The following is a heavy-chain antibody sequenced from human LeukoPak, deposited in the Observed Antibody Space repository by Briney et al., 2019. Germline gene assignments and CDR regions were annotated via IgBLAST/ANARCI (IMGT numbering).Heavy chain of an antibody. CDR3: ARNYYDSSGYYPPNWFDP. D-gene: IGHD3-22*01. CDR1: GYTFTGYY. V-gene: IGHV1-2*02. J-gene: IGHJ5*02. Sequence: ASVKVSCKASGYTFTGYYMHWVRQAPGQGLEWVGWINPNSGGTNYAQKFQGRVTMTRDTSISTAYMELSRLRSDDTAVYYCARNYYDSSGYYPPNWFDPWGQGTLVTVSS. CDR2: INPNSGGT.